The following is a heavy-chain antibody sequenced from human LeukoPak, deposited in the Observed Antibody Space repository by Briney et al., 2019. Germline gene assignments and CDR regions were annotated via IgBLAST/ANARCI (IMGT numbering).Heavy chain of an antibody. CDR1: GFTFSSYA. D-gene: IGHD5-12*01. Sequence: PGGSLRLSCAAPGFTFSSYAMSWVRQAPGKGLEWVSAISGSGGSTYYADSVKGRFTISRDNSKNTLYLQMNSLRAEDTAVYYCAKDLGYSGYEYYFDYWGQGTLVTVSS. CDR3: AKDLGYSGYEYYFDY. J-gene: IGHJ4*02. CDR2: ISGSGGST. V-gene: IGHV3-23*01.